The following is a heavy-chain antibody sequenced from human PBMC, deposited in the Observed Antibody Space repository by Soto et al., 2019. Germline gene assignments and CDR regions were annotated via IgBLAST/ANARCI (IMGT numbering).Heavy chain of an antibody. D-gene: IGHD3-3*01. CDR2: IYYSGST. J-gene: IGHJ3*02. Sequence: SETLSLTCTVSGGSISSCDYYWSCIRQPPGKGLEWIGYIYYSGSTYYNPSLKSRVTISVDTSKNQFSLKLSSVTAADTAVYYCARGHYDFWSGYAAPGDAFDIWGQGTMVTVSS. V-gene: IGHV4-30-4*01. CDR1: GGSISSCDYY. CDR3: ARGHYDFWSGYAAPGDAFDI.